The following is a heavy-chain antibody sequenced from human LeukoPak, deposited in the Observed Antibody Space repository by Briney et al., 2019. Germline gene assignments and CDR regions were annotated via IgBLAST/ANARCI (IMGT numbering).Heavy chain of an antibody. J-gene: IGHJ6*02. V-gene: IGHV1-18*01. D-gene: IGHD3-3*01. CDR3: ARDFQTTIFGVVIIRYYYYGMDV. CDR2: ISAYNGNI. Sequence: APVKVSCKASGYTFTSYGISWVRQAPGQGLEWMGWISAYNGNINYAQKLQGRATMTTDTSTSTAYMELRSLRSDDTAVYYCARDFQTTIFGVVIIRYYYYGMDVWGQGTTVTVSS. CDR1: GYTFTSYG.